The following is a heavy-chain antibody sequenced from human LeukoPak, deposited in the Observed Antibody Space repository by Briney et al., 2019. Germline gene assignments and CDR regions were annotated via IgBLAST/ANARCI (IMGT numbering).Heavy chain of an antibody. CDR2: INPNSGGT. V-gene: IGHV1-2*02. D-gene: IGHD2-15*01. Sequence: ASVKVSCKASGYTFTGYYMHWVRQAPGQGLEWMGWINPNSGGTNYAQKFQGRVTMTRDTSVNTAYIEVSRLTSDDTAVYFCARGVVACPNWGQGTLVTVSS. J-gene: IGHJ4*02. CDR1: GYTFTGYY. CDR3: ARGVVACPN.